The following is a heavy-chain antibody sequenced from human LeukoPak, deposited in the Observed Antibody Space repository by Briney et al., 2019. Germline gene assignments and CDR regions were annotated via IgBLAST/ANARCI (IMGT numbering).Heavy chain of an antibody. CDR1: GFNFSYYA. Sequence: GGSLRLSCTASGFNFSYYAMHWVRQAPGKGLAWVALTWFDGSNDYYEDSVKGRFTISRDNSKDTVFLQMNSLTVDDTAVYYCARLVGGTTGATDYWGQGSLVSVS. J-gene: IGHJ4*02. D-gene: IGHD1-26*01. CDR3: ARLVGGTTGATDY. CDR2: TWFDGSND. V-gene: IGHV3-33*01.